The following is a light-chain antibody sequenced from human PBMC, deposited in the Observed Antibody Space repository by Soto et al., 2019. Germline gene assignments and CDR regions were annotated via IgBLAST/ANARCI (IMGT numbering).Light chain of an antibody. J-gene: IGKJ1*01. CDR2: KAS. V-gene: IGKV1-5*03. Sequence: DIQMTQSPSTLSASVGDRVTITFRASQSISSWLAWYQQKPGTAPKLLIYKASSLESGVPSRFSGSGSGTEFTLTISSLQPDDFATYYCQQYVTAFRSFGQGTKAAIK. CDR1: QSISSW. CDR3: QQYVTAFRS.